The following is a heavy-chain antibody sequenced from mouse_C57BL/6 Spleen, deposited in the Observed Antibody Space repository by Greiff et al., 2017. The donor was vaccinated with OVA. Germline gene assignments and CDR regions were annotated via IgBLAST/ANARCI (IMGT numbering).Heavy chain of an antibody. CDR3: GGSNYGYFDV. V-gene: IGHV1-80*01. J-gene: IGHJ1*03. CDR1: GYAFSSYW. CDR2: IYPGDGDT. Sequence: VKLMESGAELVKPGASVKISCKASGYAFSSYWMNWVKQRPGKGLEWIGQIYPGDGDTNYNGKFKGKATLTADKSSSTAYMQLSSLTSEDSAVYFCGGSNYGYFDVWGTGTTVTVSS. D-gene: IGHD1-1*01.